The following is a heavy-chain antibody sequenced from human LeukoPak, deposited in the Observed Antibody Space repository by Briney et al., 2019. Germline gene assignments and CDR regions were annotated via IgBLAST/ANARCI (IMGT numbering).Heavy chain of an antibody. CDR3: ARVVSPKYSSYYMDV. D-gene: IGHD4-11*01. J-gene: IGHJ6*03. Sequence: SETLSLTCTVSGGSISSSSYYWGWIRQPPGKGLEWIWSIYYSGSTYYNPSLKSRVSISVDTSKNQFSLKLSSVTAADTAVYYCARVVSPKYSSYYMDVWGKGTTVTVSS. V-gene: IGHV4-39*07. CDR2: IYYSGST. CDR1: GGSISSSSYY.